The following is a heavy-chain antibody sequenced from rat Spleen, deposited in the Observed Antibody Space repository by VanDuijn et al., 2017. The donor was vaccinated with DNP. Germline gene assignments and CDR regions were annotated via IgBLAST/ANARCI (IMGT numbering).Heavy chain of an antibody. CDR1: GYTFTSSY. CDR2: INTGSGGT. J-gene: IGHJ1*01. V-gene: IGHV1-43*01. Sequence: QVQLRQSGAEPAKPGSSVKISCKASGYTFTSSYMGWIKQTTGQGLEYIGYINTGSGGTNYNEKFKGKATLTVDKSSSTAFMQLSSLTPDDSAVYYCARQGYWYFDFWGPGTMVTVSS. CDR3: ARQGYWYFDF.